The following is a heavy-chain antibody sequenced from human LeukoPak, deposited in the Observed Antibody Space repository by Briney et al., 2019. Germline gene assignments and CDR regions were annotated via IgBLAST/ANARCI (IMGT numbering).Heavy chain of an antibody. V-gene: IGHV3-23*01. CDR3: AKDRSSSWYLLDY. CDR1: GFTFSSYA. J-gene: IGHJ4*02. Sequence: GGSLRLSCAASGFTFSSYAMSWVRQAPEKGLEWVSAISSIDSSTYYADSVKGRFSVSRDNFKNTLYLQMNSLRAEVTAVCYCAKDRSSSWYLLDYWGQGTLVTVSS. D-gene: IGHD6-13*01. CDR2: ISSIDSST.